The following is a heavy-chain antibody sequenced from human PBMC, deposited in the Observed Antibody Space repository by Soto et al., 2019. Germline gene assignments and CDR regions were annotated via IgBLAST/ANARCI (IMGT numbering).Heavy chain of an antibody. D-gene: IGHD4-4*01. CDR2: IFYSGST. J-gene: IGHJ5*02. CDR1: GGSIYSSSYY. Sequence: PSGTLSLTCTASGGSIYSSSYYWAWIRQPPGKGLEWIGSIFYSGSTYHNPSLKSRATISVDTSKNQFSLRLSSVTAADTAVYYCARHPSFHSNPFFWFDPWGQGTLVTVSS. CDR3: ARHPSFHSNPFFWFDP. V-gene: IGHV4-39*01.